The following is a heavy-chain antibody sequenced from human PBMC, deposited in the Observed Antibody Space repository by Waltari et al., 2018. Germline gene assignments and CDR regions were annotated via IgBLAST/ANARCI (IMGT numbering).Heavy chain of an antibody. CDR1: GGSFSGYY. CDR2: INHSGST. Sequence: QVQLQQWGAGLLKPSETLSLTCAVYGGSFSGYYWSWIRQPPGKGLEWIGEINHSGSTNYNPSLKSRVTISVETSKNQFSLKLSSVTAADTAVYYCARQRVGATKVDYWGQGTLVTVSS. D-gene: IGHD1-26*01. V-gene: IGHV4-34*01. J-gene: IGHJ4*02. CDR3: ARQRVGATKVDY.